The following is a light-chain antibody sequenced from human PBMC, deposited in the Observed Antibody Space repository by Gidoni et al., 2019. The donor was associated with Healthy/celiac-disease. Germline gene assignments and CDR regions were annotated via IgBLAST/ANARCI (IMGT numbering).Light chain of an antibody. CDR2: AAS. Sequence: DIQMTQSPSSLSASVGDRVTITCRASQGISNYLAWYQQKPGKVPKLLIYAASTLHSGAPSRFSGSGSGTDFTLTISRLQPEDVATYYCQKYNSAPRTFGQGTKVEIK. CDR1: QGISNY. CDR3: QKYNSAPRT. V-gene: IGKV1-27*01. J-gene: IGKJ1*01.